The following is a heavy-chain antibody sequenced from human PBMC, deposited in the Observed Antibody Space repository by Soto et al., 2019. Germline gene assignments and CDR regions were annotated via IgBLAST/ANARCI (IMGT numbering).Heavy chain of an antibody. CDR1: GFTFSSYG. Sequence: GRSLRLSCAASGFTFSSYGMHWVRQAPGKGLEWVAVISYDGSNKYYADSVKGRFTISRDNSKNTLYLQMNSLRAEDTAVYYCAKDLGDGSGVYYYYGMDVWGQGTTVTVSS. CDR2: ISYDGSNK. V-gene: IGHV3-30*18. CDR3: AKDLGDGSGVYYYYGMDV. J-gene: IGHJ6*02. D-gene: IGHD3-10*01.